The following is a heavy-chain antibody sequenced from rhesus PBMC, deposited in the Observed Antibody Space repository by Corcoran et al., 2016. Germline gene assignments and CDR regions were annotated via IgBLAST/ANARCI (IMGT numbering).Heavy chain of an antibody. CDR3: ARVGWGDYYYYGLDS. J-gene: IGHJ6*01. Sequence: QVQLQESGPGLVKPSETLSLTCAVSGGSISSGYGWIWIRQPPGKGLEWIGHLYGNIWSNYYNHSLKSRVTSSKDTSKNQLSLKWSAVTAADTAVYYWARVGWGDYYYYGLDSWGQGVVVTVSS. CDR2: LYGNIWSN. CDR1: GGSISSGYG. D-gene: IGHD3-34*01. V-gene: IGHV4S7*01.